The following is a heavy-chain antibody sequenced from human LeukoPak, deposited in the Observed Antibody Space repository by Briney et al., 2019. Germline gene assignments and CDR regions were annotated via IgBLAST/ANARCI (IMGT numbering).Heavy chain of an antibody. D-gene: IGHD3/OR15-3a*01. CDR3: AKGEFWTGIGEFFLY. J-gene: IGHJ1*01. V-gene: IGHV3-33*06. Sequence: GGSLRLSCAASGFSFSTYGMFWVRQAPGKGLEWVGVVSYDGSKQYYADSVKGRFTISRDNSKNTLYLRMDSLRAEDTAVYYCAKGEFWTGIGEFFLYWGQGTLVTVSS. CDR1: GFSFSTYG. CDR2: VSYDGSKQ.